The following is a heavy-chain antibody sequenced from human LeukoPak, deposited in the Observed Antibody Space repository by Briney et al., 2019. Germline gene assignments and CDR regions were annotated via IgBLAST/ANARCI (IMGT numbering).Heavy chain of an antibody. CDR1: AGSVSSINYY. CDR2: ICASGST. D-gene: IGHD6-19*01. J-gene: IGHJ6*02. V-gene: IGHV4-61*01. Sequence: SETLSLTSTVSAGSVSSINYYWSCIRQPPGKGLGWIGYICASGSTKYNTSLKSRVTISVDTSRSQSSLRLSSVTAADTAVYYCARDVQRWLDLQYYYHGMDVWGQGTTVTVS. CDR3: ARDVQRWLDLQYYYHGMDV.